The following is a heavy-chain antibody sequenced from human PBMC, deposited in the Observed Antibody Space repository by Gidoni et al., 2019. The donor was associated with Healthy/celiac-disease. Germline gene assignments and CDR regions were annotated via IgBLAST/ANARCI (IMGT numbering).Heavy chain of an antibody. CDR3: AKDARERYHYYYMDV. J-gene: IGHJ6*03. V-gene: IGHV3-43D*03. CDR2: ISWDGGST. CDR1: GFTFDDYA. Sequence: EVQLVESGGVVVQPGGSLRLSCAASGFTFDDYAMHWVRQAPGKGLEWVSLISWDGGSTYYADSVKGRFTISRDNSKNSLYLQMNRLRAEDTALYYCAKDARERYHYYYMDVWGKGTTVTVSS.